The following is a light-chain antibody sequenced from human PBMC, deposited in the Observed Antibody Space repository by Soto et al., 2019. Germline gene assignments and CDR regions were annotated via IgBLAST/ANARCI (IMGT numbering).Light chain of an antibody. J-gene: IGKJ5*01. V-gene: IGKV3-11*01. CDR3: QQRSNWPPIT. CDR2: DAS. Sequence: EIVLTQSPGTLSLSPGERSTLSCRASQSVINNYLALYQQKPGQAPRLLIYDASNRATGIPARFSGSGSGTDFTLTISSLEPEDFAVYYCQQRSNWPPITFGQGTRLEIK. CDR1: QSVINNY.